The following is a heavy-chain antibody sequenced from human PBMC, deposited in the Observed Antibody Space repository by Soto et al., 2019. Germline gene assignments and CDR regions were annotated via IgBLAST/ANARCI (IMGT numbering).Heavy chain of an antibody. V-gene: IGHV3-23*01. CDR1: GFTFSSYA. CDR2: ISGSGGST. CDR3: AKERGKGSSWDYPGYYYGMDV. D-gene: IGHD6-13*01. Sequence: GGSLRLSCAASGFTFSSYAMSWVRQAPGKGLEWVSAISGSGGSTYYADSVKGRFTISRDNSKNTLYLQMNSLRAEDTAVYYCAKERGKGSSWDYPGYYYGMDVGGKGTRVTVS. J-gene: IGHJ6*04.